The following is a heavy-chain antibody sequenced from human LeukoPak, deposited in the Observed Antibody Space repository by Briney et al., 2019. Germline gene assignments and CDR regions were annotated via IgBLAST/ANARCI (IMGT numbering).Heavy chain of an antibody. J-gene: IGHJ4*02. CDR1: GYTFTGYY. Sequence: ASVKVSCKASGYTFTGYYLHWVRQAPVHGLEWVGGINPNSGGTNYAQKFQGRVTMTRGTTISTAYMELSRLRSDDTAVYYCARARSLWFGDHTNYYFDYWGQGTLVTVSS. CDR2: INPNSGGT. CDR3: ARARSLWFGDHTNYYFDY. V-gene: IGHV1-2*02. D-gene: IGHD3-10*01.